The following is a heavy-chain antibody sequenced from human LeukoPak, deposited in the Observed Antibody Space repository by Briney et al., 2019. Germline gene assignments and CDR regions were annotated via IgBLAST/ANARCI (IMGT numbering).Heavy chain of an antibody. D-gene: IGHD6-6*01. CDR2: ISYDGSNK. V-gene: IGHV3-30-3*01. J-gene: IGHJ3*02. Sequence: GGSLRLSCAASGFTFNDYAMYWVRQAPGKGLEWVAVISYDGSNKYYADSVKGRFTISRDNSKNTLYLQMNSLRAEDTAVYYCAREHRSIATPHGAFDIWGQGTMVTVSS. CDR3: AREHRSIATPHGAFDI. CDR1: GFTFNDYA.